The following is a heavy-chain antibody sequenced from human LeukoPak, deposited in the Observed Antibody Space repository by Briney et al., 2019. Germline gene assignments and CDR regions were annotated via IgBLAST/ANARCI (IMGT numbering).Heavy chain of an antibody. CDR2: MNPNRGNT. Sequence: ASVKVSCKASGYTLTSYDINWVRQATGQGLEWMGWMNPNRGNTGYAQKFQGRVTITRNTSISTAYMELSSLRSEVTAVYYCARARGGVVVVAASKSYYYYYMDVWGKGTTVTVSS. CDR1: GYTLTSYD. V-gene: IGHV1-8*03. CDR3: ARARGGVVVVAASKSYYYYYMDV. J-gene: IGHJ6*03. D-gene: IGHD2-15*01.